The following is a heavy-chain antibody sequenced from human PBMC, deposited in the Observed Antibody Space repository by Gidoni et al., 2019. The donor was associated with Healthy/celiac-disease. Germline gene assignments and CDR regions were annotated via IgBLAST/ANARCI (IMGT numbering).Heavy chain of an antibody. V-gene: IGHV1-18*01. D-gene: IGHD6-13*01. CDR2: ISAYNGNT. Sequence: QVPLVQSGAEVKKPGASVKVSCKASGYTFTSYGISWVRQAPGQGLEWMGWISAYNGNTNYAQKLQGRVTMTTDTSTSTAYMELRSLRSDDTAVYYCARDPNNIAAAGTNPYYYYGMDVWGQGTTVTVSS. CDR1: GYTFTSYG. CDR3: ARDPNNIAAAGTNPYYYYGMDV. J-gene: IGHJ6*02.